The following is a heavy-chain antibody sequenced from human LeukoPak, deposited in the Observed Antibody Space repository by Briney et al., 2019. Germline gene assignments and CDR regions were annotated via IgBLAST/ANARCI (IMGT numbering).Heavy chain of an antibody. J-gene: IGHJ4*02. Sequence: SETLSLTCTDSGGSISSYYWSWIRQPPGKGLEWIGYIYYSGSTNYNPSLKSRVTISVDTSKNQFSLKLSSVTAADTAVYYCARQSIAARPDYWGQGTLVTVSS. V-gene: IGHV4-59*08. CDR3: ARQSIAARPDY. CDR2: IYYSGST. CDR1: GGSISSYY. D-gene: IGHD6-6*01.